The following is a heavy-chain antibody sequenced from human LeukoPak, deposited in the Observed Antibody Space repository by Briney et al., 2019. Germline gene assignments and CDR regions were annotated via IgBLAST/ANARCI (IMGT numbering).Heavy chain of an antibody. CDR2: ISDSGDNT. CDR3: AAGTTVVTPFGY. D-gene: IGHD4-23*01. J-gene: IGHJ4*02. CDR1: GFTFSSYA. Sequence: PGGSLRLSCVASGFTFSSYAMSWVRQAPGKGLEWVSTISDSGDNTYYADSVKGRFTISRDNSKNTLYLQMNSLRAEDTAVYYCAAGTTVVTPFGYWGQGTLVTVSS. V-gene: IGHV3-23*01.